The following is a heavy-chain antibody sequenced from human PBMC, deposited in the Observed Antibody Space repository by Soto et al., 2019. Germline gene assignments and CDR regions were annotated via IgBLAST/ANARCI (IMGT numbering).Heavy chain of an antibody. CDR1: GFTFSYYA. CDR3: ASDLGFWGSAFDI. CDR2: ISYDGSKE. V-gene: IGHV3-30*04. D-gene: IGHD7-27*01. Sequence: QVKLVESGGGVVQPGRSLRLSCAASGFTFSYYAMHWVRQAPGKGLEWVAVISYDGSKEYYTDSVKGRFTISRDNSKNTLYLQMTSLRSDDTAVYYCASDLGFWGSAFDIWGQGTMVTVSS. J-gene: IGHJ3*02.